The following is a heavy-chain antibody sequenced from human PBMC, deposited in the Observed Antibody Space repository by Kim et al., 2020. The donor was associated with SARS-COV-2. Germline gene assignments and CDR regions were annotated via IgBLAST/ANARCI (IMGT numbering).Heavy chain of an antibody. CDR3: ARGNQDYDFWSGYYMGYYYYYGMDV. CDR1: GYTFTSYG. Sequence: ASVKVSCKASGYTFTSYGISWVRQAPGQGLEWMGWISAYNGNTNYAQKLQGRVTMTTDTSTSTAYMELRSLRSDDTAVYYCARGNQDYDFWSGYYMGYYYYYGMDVWGQGTTVTVSS. D-gene: IGHD3-3*01. CDR2: ISAYNGNT. J-gene: IGHJ6*02. V-gene: IGHV1-18*01.